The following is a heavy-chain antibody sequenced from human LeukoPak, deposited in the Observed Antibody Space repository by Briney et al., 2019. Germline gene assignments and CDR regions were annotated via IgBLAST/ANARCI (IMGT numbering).Heavy chain of an antibody. J-gene: IGHJ4*02. D-gene: IGHD1-26*01. CDR2: IYPDDSDA. V-gene: IGHV5-51*01. CDR1: GYSFASYW. Sequence: GESLKISCQASGYSFASYWIAWVRQMPGKGLQWMGVIYPDDSDARYSPSFQGQVTISADKSISTTYLQWSSLEASDTAMYYCARLPSPPYTGTYSLDCWGQGTLVTVSS. CDR3: ARLPSPPYTGTYSLDC.